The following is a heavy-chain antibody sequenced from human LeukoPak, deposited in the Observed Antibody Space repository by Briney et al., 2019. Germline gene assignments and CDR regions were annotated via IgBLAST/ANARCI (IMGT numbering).Heavy chain of an antibody. V-gene: IGHV3-23*01. CDR1: GFTFSRNA. Sequence: PGGSLRLSCATSGFTFSRNAMGWVRQAPGMGLEWASAIASDERTHYADSVKGRFIISRDISKNTLYLQMSSLRAEDTAIYYCVKDLLLWCFDSWGQGILVTVSS. D-gene: IGHD2-15*01. CDR2: IASDERT. CDR3: VKDLLLWCFDS. J-gene: IGHJ4*02.